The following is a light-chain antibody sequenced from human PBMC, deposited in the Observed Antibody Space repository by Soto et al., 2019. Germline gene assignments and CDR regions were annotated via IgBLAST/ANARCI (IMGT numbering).Light chain of an antibody. CDR3: NSYTTSSTYV. Sequence: QSALTQPASVSGSPGQSTTISCTGTSSDVGGYNYVSWYQQHPGKVPKLMIYDVSYRPSGVSNRFSGSKSGNTASLTISGLQAEDEADYYCNSYTTSSTYVFGTGTKVTVL. CDR1: SSDVGGYNY. V-gene: IGLV2-14*01. J-gene: IGLJ1*01. CDR2: DVS.